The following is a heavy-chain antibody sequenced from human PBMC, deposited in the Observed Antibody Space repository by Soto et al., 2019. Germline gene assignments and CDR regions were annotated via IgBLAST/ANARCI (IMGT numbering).Heavy chain of an antibody. CDR3: TRDQPITP. CDR1: GFTFGYYA. Sequence: GGSLRLSCTASGFTFGYYAMSWVRQAPGKGLEWVGFIRSKGSGGTSEYAASVKGRFTFSRDDSKSIAYLQMNSLKTEDTAVYYCTRDQPITPWGQGTMVTVSS. D-gene: IGHD3-10*01. CDR2: IRSKGSGGTS. V-gene: IGHV3-49*04. J-gene: IGHJ3*01.